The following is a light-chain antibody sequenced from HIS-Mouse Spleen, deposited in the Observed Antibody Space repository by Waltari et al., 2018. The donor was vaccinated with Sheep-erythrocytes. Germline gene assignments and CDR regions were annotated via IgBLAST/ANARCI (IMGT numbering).Light chain of an antibody. CDR1: SSDVGGDNY. CDR3: SSYAGSNNWV. J-gene: IGLJ3*02. CDR2: EVS. V-gene: IGLV2-8*01. Sequence: QSALTQPPSASGSPGQSVTISCTGTSSDVGGDNYVSRYQQHPGKAPKLMIYEVSKRPSGVPDRFSGSKSGNTASLTVSGLQAEDEADYYCSSYAGSNNWVFGGGTKLTVL.